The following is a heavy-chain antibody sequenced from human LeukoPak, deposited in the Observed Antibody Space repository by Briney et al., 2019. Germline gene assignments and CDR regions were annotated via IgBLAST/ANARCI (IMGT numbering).Heavy chain of an antibody. CDR2: INWNSDSI. J-gene: IGHJ3*02. V-gene: IGHV3-9*01. D-gene: IGHD5-12*01. CDR3: ARGATIALDAFDI. Sequence: GGSLRLSCTASGFTFDDYAMHWVRQAPGKGLEWVSGINWNSDSIGYADSVKGRFTISRDNAKNSLYLQMNSLRAEDTAVYYCARGATIALDAFDIWGQGTMVTVSS. CDR1: GFTFDDYA.